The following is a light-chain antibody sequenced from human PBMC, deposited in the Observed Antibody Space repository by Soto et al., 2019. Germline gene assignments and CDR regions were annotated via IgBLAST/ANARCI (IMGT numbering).Light chain of an antibody. J-gene: IGLJ2*01. CDR3: SSFAGINNLL. Sequence: QSVLTQPPSASGTPGQRVTISCSGSSSNIGSNYVYWYQQLPGTAPKLLIYRNNQRPSGVPDRFSGSKPGTSASLAISGLRSEDEADYYCSSFAGINNLLFGGGTKLTVL. CDR1: SSNIGSNY. CDR2: RNN. V-gene: IGLV1-47*01.